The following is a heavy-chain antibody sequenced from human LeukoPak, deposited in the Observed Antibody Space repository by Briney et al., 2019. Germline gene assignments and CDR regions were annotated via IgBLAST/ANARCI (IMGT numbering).Heavy chain of an antibody. CDR2: ISWNSGSI. D-gene: IGHD3-10*01. CDR3: ARLSLAGGHYGFFDY. CDR1: GFTFDDYA. Sequence: GGSLRLSCAASGFTFDDYAMHWVRQAPGKGLEWVSGISWNSGSIGYADSVKGRFTISRDNAKNSLYLQMNSLRAEDTAVYYCARLSLAGGHYGFFDYWGQGTLVTVSS. J-gene: IGHJ4*02. V-gene: IGHV3-9*01.